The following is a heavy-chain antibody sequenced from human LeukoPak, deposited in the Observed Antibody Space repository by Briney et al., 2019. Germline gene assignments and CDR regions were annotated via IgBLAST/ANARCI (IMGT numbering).Heavy chain of an antibody. D-gene: IGHD3-16*02. CDR2: ISAYNGNT. CDR3: ARDLVYYVWGSYRYTDRGDY. V-gene: IGHV1-18*01. Sequence: ASVKVSCKASGYTFTSYGISWVRQAPGQGLEWMGWISAYNGNTNYAQKLQGRVTMTTDTSTSTAYMELRSLRSDDTAVYYCARDLVYYVWGSYRYTDRGDYWGQGTLVTVSS. J-gene: IGHJ4*02. CDR1: GYTFTSYG.